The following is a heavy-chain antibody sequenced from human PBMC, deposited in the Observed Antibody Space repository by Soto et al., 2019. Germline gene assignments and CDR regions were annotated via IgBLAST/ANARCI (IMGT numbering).Heavy chain of an antibody. CDR1: GFTFSRQW. CDR3: ATHALFLSGPLHY. J-gene: IGHJ4*02. Sequence: EVQLMDSGGGLVQPGGSLRLSCAASGFTFSRQWMTWVSQAPGKGLEWVASINQDESDKYYVDSVKGRFTISRDNAKSSLFLQMNSLKAEDTAVYFCATHALFLSGPLHYWGQGTLVIVSS. D-gene: IGHD2-8*02. V-gene: IGHV3-7*02. CDR2: INQDESDK.